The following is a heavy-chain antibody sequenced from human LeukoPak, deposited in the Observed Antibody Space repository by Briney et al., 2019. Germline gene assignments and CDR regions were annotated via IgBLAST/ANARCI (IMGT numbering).Heavy chain of an antibody. Sequence: ASVKVSCKASGYTFTGYYMHWVRQAPGQGLEWMGWINPNSGGTSYEQKFQGRVTMTRDTSISTAYMELSRLRSDDTAVYYCAREQMVRGVVSGSGRAPYYYYGMDVWGQGTTVTVSS. CDR2: INPNSGGT. CDR1: GYTFTGYY. CDR3: AREQMVRGVVSGSGRAPYYYYGMDV. D-gene: IGHD3-10*01. V-gene: IGHV1-2*02. J-gene: IGHJ6*02.